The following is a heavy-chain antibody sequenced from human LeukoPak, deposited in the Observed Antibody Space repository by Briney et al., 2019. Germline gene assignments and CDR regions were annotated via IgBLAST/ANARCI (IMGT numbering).Heavy chain of an antibody. V-gene: IGHV7-4-1*02. CDR2: INTNTGNP. CDR3: ARDIQQLPRVGWFDP. J-gene: IGHJ5*02. D-gene: IGHD6-13*01. CDR1: GYTFTSYA. Sequence: GASVKVSCKASGYTFTSYAMNWVRQAPGQGLEWMGWINTNTGNPTYAQGFTGRFVFSLDTSVSTAYLQISSLKAEDTAVYYCARDIQQLPRVGWFDPWGQGTLVTVSS.